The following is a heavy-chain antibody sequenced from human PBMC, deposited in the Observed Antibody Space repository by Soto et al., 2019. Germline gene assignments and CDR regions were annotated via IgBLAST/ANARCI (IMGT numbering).Heavy chain of an antibody. V-gene: IGHV1-18*04. Sequence: GASVKVSCKASGYTFTSYYIHWVRQAPGQGLEWMGRISAYNGNTNYAQKLQGRVTMTTDTSTSTAYMELRSLRSDDTAVYYCARDSSDILTGYLFDYWGQGTLVTVSS. CDR1: GYTFTSYY. CDR3: ARDSSDILTGYLFDY. D-gene: IGHD3-9*01. CDR2: ISAYNGNT. J-gene: IGHJ4*02.